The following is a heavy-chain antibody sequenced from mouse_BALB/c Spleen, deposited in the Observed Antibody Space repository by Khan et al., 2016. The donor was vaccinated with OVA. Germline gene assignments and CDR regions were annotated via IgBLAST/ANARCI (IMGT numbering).Heavy chain of an antibody. V-gene: IGHV5-9-3*01. CDR3: ASAPYDNIAY. D-gene: IGHD2-1*01. CDR2: ISSDGDYT. Sequence: EVELVESGGGLVKPGGSLKLSCAVSGFTFCTFAMSWVRQTPEKRLEWVATISSDGDYTFYPAIVTGRFTISSDTAKNTLYLQMSILRSEATARYYCASAPYDNIAYWGQGTLVTVSA. J-gene: IGHJ3*01. CDR1: GFTFCTFA.